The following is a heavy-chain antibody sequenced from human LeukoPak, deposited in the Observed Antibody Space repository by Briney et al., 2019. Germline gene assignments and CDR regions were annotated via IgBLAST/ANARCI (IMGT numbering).Heavy chain of an antibody. CDR3: VKATGATFYDSFDI. CDR2: IWYDGRNK. J-gene: IGHJ3*02. CDR1: GFTFSSYA. Sequence: GGFLRLSCTASGFTFSSYAIHWVRQAPGKGLEWVALIWYDGRNKYYADSVKGRFTISRDNSKNTLYLQMNSLRVEDSAAYYCVKATGATFYDSFDIWGQGTMVAVSS. D-gene: IGHD1-26*01. V-gene: IGHV3-33*06.